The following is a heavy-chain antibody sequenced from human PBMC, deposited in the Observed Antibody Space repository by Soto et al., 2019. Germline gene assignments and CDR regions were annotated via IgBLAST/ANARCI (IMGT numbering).Heavy chain of an antibody. CDR3: ASPIPGYCSGGSCYSQFFDY. Sequence: GGSLRLSCAASGFTFSDYYMSWIRQAPGKGLEWVSYISSSGSTIYYADSVKGRFTISRDNAKNSLYLQMNSLRAEDTAVYYCASPIPGYCSGGSCYSQFFDYWGQGTLVTVSS. J-gene: IGHJ4*02. CDR2: ISSSGSTI. CDR1: GFTFSDYY. D-gene: IGHD2-15*01. V-gene: IGHV3-11*01.